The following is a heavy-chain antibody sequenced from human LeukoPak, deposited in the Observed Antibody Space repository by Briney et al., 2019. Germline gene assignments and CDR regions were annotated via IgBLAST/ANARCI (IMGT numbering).Heavy chain of an antibody. CDR1: GGSISSSSYY. D-gene: IGHD3-3*01. V-gene: IGHV4-39*01. CDR3: ASLPSDFWSGYLKYYFDY. Sequence: SETLSLTCTVSGGSISSSSYYWGWIRQPPGKGLEWIGSIYYSGSTYYNTSLKSRVTISVGTSKNQFSLKLSSVTAADTAVYYCASLPSDFWSGYLKYYFDYWGQGTLVTVSS. J-gene: IGHJ4*02. CDR2: IYYSGST.